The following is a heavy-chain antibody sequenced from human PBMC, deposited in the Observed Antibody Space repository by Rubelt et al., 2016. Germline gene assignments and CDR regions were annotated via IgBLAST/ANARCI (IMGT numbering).Heavy chain of an antibody. CDR2: INPSGGIT. D-gene: IGHD1-26*01. V-gene: IGHV1-46*01. CDR3: ARGEWAPDYYMDV. CDR1: YTFTNYY. J-gene: IGHJ6*03. Sequence: YTFTNYYVHWVRQAPGQGLEWMGIINPSGGITSYAQKFQGRVTMTRDTSTSTVYMELGSLRSEDTAVYYCARGEWAPDYYMDVWGKGTTVTVSS.